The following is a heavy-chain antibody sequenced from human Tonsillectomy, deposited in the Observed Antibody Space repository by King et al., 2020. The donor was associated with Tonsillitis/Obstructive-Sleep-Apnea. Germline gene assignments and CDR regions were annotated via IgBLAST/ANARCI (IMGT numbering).Heavy chain of an antibody. CDR1: GFTFSSYS. CDR3: ARDQGGWSGSYDY. D-gene: IGHD1-26*01. CDR2: ISSSSSYI. Sequence: VQLVESGGGLVKPGGSLRLSCAASGFTFSSYSMNLVRPAPGEGLGWVSSISSSSSYIYYGDSVKGRFTISRDNAKNSLYLQMNSLRAEDTAVYYCARDQGGWSGSYDYWGQGTLVTVSS. J-gene: IGHJ4*02. V-gene: IGHV3-21*01.